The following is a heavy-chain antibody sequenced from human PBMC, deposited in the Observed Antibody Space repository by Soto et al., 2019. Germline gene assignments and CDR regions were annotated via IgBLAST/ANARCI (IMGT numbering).Heavy chain of an antibody. J-gene: IGHJ6*02. CDR3: APLTVSLSCPYGIHV. Sequence: PSEPLSLTCRVSGYSVSSRDYYWAWISQPPGKGLEGIGSMFYSGLTYYNRSIRSRVTLSVDTSKNHFSVTLNSVTAADTAVYYCAPLTVSLSCPYGIHVWGQGTTVTVSS. CDR2: MFYSGLT. CDR1: GYSVSSRDYY. D-gene: IGHD3-16*01. V-gene: IGHV4-39*01.